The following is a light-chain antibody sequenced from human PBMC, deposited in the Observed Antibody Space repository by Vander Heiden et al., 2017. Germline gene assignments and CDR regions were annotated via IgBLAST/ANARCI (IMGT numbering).Light chain of an antibody. Sequence: SYEPTQPPSVSVSPGQTASLHCLGDKLGAKYACWYRQKPGQSPVLVIYQDSKRPSGIPERFSGSNSGNTATLTISGTQAMDEADYYCQAWDSSTPYVVFGGGTKLTVL. CDR3: QAWDSSTPYVV. J-gene: IGLJ2*01. V-gene: IGLV3-1*01. CDR2: QDS. CDR1: KLGAKY.